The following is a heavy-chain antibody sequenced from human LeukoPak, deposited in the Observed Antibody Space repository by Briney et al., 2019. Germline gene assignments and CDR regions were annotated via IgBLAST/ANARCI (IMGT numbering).Heavy chain of an antibody. D-gene: IGHD3-10*01. V-gene: IGHV1-8*01. J-gene: IGHJ5*02. CDR3: AKTFEARYNWIDP. CDR2: MNPNSGNT. CDR1: GYTFTSYD. Sequence: ASVKVSCKASGYTFTSYDINWVRQATGQGLEWMGWMNPNSGNTGYAQKFQGRVTMTRNTSISTAYMELSSLRSEDTAVYYCAKTFEARYNWIDPWGQGTLVTVSS.